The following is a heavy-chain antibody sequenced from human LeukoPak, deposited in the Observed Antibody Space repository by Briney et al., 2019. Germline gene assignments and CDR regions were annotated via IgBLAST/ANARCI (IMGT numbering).Heavy chain of an antibody. CDR1: GFTFSDYY. CDR2: ISDSGRTI. V-gene: IGHV3-11*01. CDR3: ASQYYYAMDV. J-gene: IGHJ6*02. Sequence: PGGSLRLSCAASGFTFSDYYMSWIRQAPGKGLGWVSHISDSGRTIYYADSVKGRFTISRDNAKNSLYLQMNSLRAEDTAVYYCASQYYYAMDVWGQGTTVTVSS.